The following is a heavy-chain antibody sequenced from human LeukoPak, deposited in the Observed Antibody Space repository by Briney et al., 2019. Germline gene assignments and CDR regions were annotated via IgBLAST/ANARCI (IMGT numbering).Heavy chain of an antibody. CDR1: GFTVSSNY. D-gene: IGHD3-22*01. Sequence: GGSLTLPCAASGFTVSSNYMNWVRRAQGKGLGLVSLIYGGGSTNYADSVKGRFTISRDTSKNTLYLQMNSLRVEDTAVYYCAKGPRPGSSGYPNLDCWGQGTLVTVSS. CDR2: IYGGGST. V-gene: IGHV3-53*01. CDR3: AKGPRPGSSGYPNLDC. J-gene: IGHJ4*02.